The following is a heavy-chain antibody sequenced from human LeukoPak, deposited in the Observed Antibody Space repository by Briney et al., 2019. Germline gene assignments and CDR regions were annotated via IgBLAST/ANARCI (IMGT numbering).Heavy chain of an antibody. CDR2: I. V-gene: IGHV3-66*01. Sequence: GGSLRLSCAASGFTVSRNYMSWVRQAPGKGLEWVCLIKGRFTISRDSSKNTLYLQVNSLRAEDTAVYYCASLDFWSGYFDSWGQGTLVTVSS. CDR3: ASLDFWSGYFDS. CDR1: GFTVSRNY. J-gene: IGHJ4*02. D-gene: IGHD3-3*01.